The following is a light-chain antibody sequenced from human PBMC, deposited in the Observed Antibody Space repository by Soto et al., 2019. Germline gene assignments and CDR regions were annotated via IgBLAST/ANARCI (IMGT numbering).Light chain of an antibody. J-gene: IGKJ1*01. CDR1: QSISSG. CDR3: QQYNSYSPT. CDR2: KAS. Sequence: DIQMTQSPSTLSASVGDRVTITCRASQSISSGLAWYQQKPGKAHKLLIYKASSLESGVPSRFSGSGSGTEFTLTISSLQPDDFATYYCQQYNSYSPTFGQGTKVEIK. V-gene: IGKV1-5*03.